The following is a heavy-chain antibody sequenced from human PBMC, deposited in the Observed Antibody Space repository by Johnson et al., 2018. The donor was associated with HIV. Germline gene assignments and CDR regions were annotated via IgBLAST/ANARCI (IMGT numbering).Heavy chain of an antibody. Sequence: VQLMESGGGVVQPGRSLRLSCAASGFTVSSNYMSWVRQAPGKGLEWVSVIYSGGSTYYADSVKGRFTISRDNSKNTLYLQMNSLRADDTAVYYCARDGQDRDDAFDIWGQGTMVTVSS. CDR2: IYSGGST. D-gene: IGHD3-22*01. CDR1: GFTVSSNY. V-gene: IGHV3-53*01. J-gene: IGHJ3*02. CDR3: ARDGQDRDDAFDI.